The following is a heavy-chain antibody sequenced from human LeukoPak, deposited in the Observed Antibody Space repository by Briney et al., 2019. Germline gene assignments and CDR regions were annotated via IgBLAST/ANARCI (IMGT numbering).Heavy chain of an antibody. Sequence: SETLSLTCTVSGVSISSYYWSWIRQPPGKGLEWIGNIYDSGSTNYNPSLKSQVTISVDTSKNQCSLKLSSVTAADTAVYYCARQSISGSSLSYFDYWGQGTLVNVSS. CDR2: IYDSGST. CDR3: ARQSISGSSLSYFDY. V-gene: IGHV4-59*01. J-gene: IGHJ4*02. D-gene: IGHD3-22*01. CDR1: GVSISSYY.